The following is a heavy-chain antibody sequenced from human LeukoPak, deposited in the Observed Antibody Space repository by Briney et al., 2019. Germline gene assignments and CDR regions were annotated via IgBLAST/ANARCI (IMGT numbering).Heavy chain of an antibody. CDR3: AKACRIQLWFPFDY. D-gene: IGHD5-18*01. CDR1: GFTFSSYA. V-gene: IGHV3-23*01. J-gene: IGHJ4*02. Sequence: GGSLRLSCAASGFTFSSYAMSWVRQAPGKGLEWVSAVSGSGGSTYYADSVKGRFTISRDNSKNTLYLQMNSLRAEDTAVYYCAKACRIQLWFPFDYWGQGTLVTVSS. CDR2: VSGSGGST.